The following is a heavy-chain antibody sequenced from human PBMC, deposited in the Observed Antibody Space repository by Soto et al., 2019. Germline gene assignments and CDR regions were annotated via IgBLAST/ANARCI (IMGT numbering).Heavy chain of an antibody. Sequence: DILSLTYPFSGCDINSYYWTLLRQPAGKGLEWIGRIYSSGSTKYNPSLQSRVTMSLDTSKNQFSLRLTSVTAADTAVYYCARGQRFSDWFDPWGQGTLVTFS. CDR2: IYSSGST. CDR1: GCDINSYY. CDR3: ARGQRFSDWFDP. J-gene: IGHJ5*02. D-gene: IGHD3-3*01. V-gene: IGHV4-4*07.